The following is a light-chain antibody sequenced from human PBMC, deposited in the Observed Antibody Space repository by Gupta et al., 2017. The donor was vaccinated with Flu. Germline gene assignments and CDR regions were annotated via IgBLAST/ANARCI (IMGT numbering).Light chain of an antibody. CDR2: EVS. Sequence: PVTLGQPASISCRSSQSLGYKNGITFLYWLQQRPGQSPRRLIYEVSKRDFGVPDRFSGSGSGXDFTLKXSRGEDEDVAVYYGRRGKPPWTFGXGTKVEI. CDR1: QSLGYKNGITF. V-gene: IGKV2-30*01. J-gene: IGKJ2*02. CDR3: RRGKPPWT.